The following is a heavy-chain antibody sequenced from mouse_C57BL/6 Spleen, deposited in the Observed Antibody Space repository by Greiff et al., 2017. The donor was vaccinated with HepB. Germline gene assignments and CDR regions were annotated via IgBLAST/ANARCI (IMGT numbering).Heavy chain of an antibody. Sequence: EVMLVESGGGLVKPGGSLKLSCAASGFTFSDYGMHWVRQAPEKGLEWVAYISSGSSTIYYADTAKGRFTISRDNAKNTLFRQMTRLRSEDTAMYYCARPWGLRRGSYWYFDVWGTGTTVTVSS. J-gene: IGHJ1*03. CDR1: GFTFSDYG. CDR3: ARPWGLRRGSYWYFDV. V-gene: IGHV5-17*01. CDR2: ISSGSSTI. D-gene: IGHD2-2*01.